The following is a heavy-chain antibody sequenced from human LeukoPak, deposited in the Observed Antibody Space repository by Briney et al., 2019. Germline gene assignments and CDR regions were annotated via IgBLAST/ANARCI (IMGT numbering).Heavy chain of an antibody. CDR3: ARTLLEMATIYFDY. CDR1: EYTFTSYY. CDR2: VNSSCGST. Sequence: ASVKVSCKASEYTFTSYYMHWLRQAPGQGLEWMGIVNSSCGSTSYAQKFQGRVTMTRDTSTSTVYMELSSLRSEDTAVYYCARTLLEMATIYFDYRGQGTLVTVSS. D-gene: IGHD5-24*01. J-gene: IGHJ4*02. V-gene: IGHV1-46*01.